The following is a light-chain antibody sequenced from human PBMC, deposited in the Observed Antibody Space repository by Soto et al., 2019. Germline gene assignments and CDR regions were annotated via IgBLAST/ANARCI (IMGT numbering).Light chain of an antibody. CDR1: QSLSSW. CDR3: QQYNSFPIT. V-gene: IGKV1-5*01. CDR2: DAS. J-gene: IGKJ5*01. Sequence: DIQMTQSPSTLCASVVDRVTITCRASQSLSSWLAWYQQKPGKAPKLLIYDASSLESGVPSGFSGSGSGTEFTLTISSLQPDDFATYYCQQYNSFPITFGQGTRLEIK.